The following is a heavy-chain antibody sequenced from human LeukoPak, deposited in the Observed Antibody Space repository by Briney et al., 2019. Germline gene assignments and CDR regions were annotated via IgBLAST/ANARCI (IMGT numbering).Heavy chain of an antibody. CDR3: ARKKDPDGPNWFDP. D-gene: IGHD5-24*01. J-gene: IGHJ5*02. Sequence: SETLSLTCAVYGGSFSGYYWSWIRQPPGKGLEWIGEINHSGSTNYNPSLKSRVTISVDTSKNQCSLKLSSVTAADTAVYYCARKKDPDGPNWFDPWGQGTLVTVSS. CDR2: INHSGST. CDR1: GGSFSGYY. V-gene: IGHV4-34*01.